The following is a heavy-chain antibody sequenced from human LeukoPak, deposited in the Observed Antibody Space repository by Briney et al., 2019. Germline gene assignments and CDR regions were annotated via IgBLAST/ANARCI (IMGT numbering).Heavy chain of an antibody. Sequence: GGSLRLSCAASGFTFSSYAMSWVRQAPGKGLEWVSAISGSGGSTYYADSVKGRFTTSRDNSKNTLYLQMNSLRAEDTAVCYCAKRRGLELLYYYYMDVWGKGTTVTVSS. CDR2: ISGSGGST. CDR1: GFTFSSYA. CDR3: AKRRGLELLYYYYMDV. V-gene: IGHV3-23*01. D-gene: IGHD1-7*01. J-gene: IGHJ6*03.